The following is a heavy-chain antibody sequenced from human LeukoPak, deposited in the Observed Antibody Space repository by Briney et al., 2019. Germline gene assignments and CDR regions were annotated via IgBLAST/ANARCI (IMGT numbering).Heavy chain of an antibody. J-gene: IGHJ5*02. CDR1: GGSLSVHY. V-gene: IGHV4-34*01. CDR2: ITLGVST. CDR3: ARASERSGCSDDL. D-gene: IGHD6-19*01. Sequence: SETLSLTCAVYGGSLSVHYWSWILQSPEKGLEWIGQITLGVSTDYNPSLKSRVIISVDMSHNQFFLNVTSVTAADTAVYFCARASERSGCSDDLWGQGTRVTVSS.